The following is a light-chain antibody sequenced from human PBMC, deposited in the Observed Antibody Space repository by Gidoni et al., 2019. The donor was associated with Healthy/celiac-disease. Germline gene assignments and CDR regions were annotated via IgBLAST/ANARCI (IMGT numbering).Light chain of an antibody. J-gene: IGKJ5*01. CDR1: QGISSA. Sequence: AIQLPQSPSSLSASVGDRVTITCRASQGISSALAWYQQKPGKAPKLLIYDAASLESGVPSRFSGSGSGTDFTLTISSLQPEDFATYYCQQFNSYPLTFGQGTRLEIK. V-gene: IGKV1-13*02. CDR2: DAA. CDR3: QQFNSYPLT.